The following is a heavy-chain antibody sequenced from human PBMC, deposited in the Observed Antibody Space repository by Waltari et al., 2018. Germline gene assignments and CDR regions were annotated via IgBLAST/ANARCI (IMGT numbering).Heavy chain of an antibody. J-gene: IGHJ6*03. D-gene: IGHD3-3*01. CDR3: ARVFGYYYYYMDV. CDR2: INDSGRT. V-gene: IGHV4-34*02. CDR1: GGSLSGYH. Sequence: QVQLQQWGAGLLKPSETLSLTCDVSGGSLSGYHWTWIRQPPGKGLEWSGEINDSGRTTYNPSLESRGTVSIDTANKQFSLRVRSVTAADTAVYYCARVFGYYYYYMDVWGKGTTVTISS.